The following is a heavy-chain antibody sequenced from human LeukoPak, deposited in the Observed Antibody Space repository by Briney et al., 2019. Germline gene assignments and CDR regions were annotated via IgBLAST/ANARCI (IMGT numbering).Heavy chain of an antibody. CDR1: GFTFDDYA. V-gene: IGHV3-9*01. Sequence: GGSLRLSCAASGFTFDDYAMHWVRQAPGKGLEWVSGISWNSGSIGYADSVKGRFTISRDNAKNSLYLQMNSLRAEDTALYYCAKDMKGGYYGSGSYSRGAWYYFDYWGQGTLVTVSS. D-gene: IGHD3-10*01. CDR2: ISWNSGSI. CDR3: AKDMKGGYYGSGSYSRGAWYYFDY. J-gene: IGHJ4*02.